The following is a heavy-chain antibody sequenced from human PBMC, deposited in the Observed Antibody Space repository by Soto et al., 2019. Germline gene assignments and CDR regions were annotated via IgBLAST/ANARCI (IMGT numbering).Heavy chain of an antibody. J-gene: IGHJ6*03. D-gene: IGHD2-2*01. Sequence: EVQLVESGGGLVQPGGSLRLSCAASGFTFSSYWMSWVRQAPGKGLEWVVNIKQDGSEKYYVGSVKGRFTISRDNAKNSLYLKLNRLSAEDTAVHYGARDPRYCTRTSCYGYYYYYYMDVWAKGCTVTVS. CDR3: ARDPRYCTRTSCYGYYYYYYMDV. V-gene: IGHV3-7*01. CDR2: IKQDGSEK. CDR1: GFTFSSYW.